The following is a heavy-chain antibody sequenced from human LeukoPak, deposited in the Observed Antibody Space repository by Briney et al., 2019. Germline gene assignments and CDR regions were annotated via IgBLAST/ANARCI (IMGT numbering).Heavy chain of an antibody. D-gene: IGHD3-10*01. V-gene: IGHV4-34*01. Sequence: SETLSLTCAVYGGCFSGYYWSWIRQPPGKGLEWIGEINHSGSTNYNPSLKSRVTISVDTSKNQFSLKLSSVTAADTAVYYCARGGSRKPRANFDYWGQGTLVTVSS. CDR1: GGCFSGYY. J-gene: IGHJ4*02. CDR2: INHSGST. CDR3: ARGGSRKPRANFDY.